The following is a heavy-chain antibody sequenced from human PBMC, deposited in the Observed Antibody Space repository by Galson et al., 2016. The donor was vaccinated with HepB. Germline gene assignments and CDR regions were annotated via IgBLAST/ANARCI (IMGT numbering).Heavy chain of an antibody. CDR1: VGSISSSNW. D-gene: IGHD3-16*02. Sequence: ETLSLTCAVSVGSISSSNWWTWVRQPPGKGLEWIGEIYHSGTTHYNPSLESRVTISVDKYQNQFSLQLNSVTAADTAVYYCSRNSGGSYLAWCDPWVQGTLVTLSS. V-gene: IGHV4-4*02. CDR3: SRNSGGSYLAWCDP. J-gene: IGHJ5*02. CDR2: IYHSGTT.